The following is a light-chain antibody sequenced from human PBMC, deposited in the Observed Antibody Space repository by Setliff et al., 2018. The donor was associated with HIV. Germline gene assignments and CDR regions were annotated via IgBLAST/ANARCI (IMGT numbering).Light chain of an antibody. CDR1: SSDVGGYNY. Sequence: SALTQPASVSGSPGQSITISCTGTSSDVGGYNYVSWYQQHPGKAPKVMIYEVSNRPSGVSNRFSGSKSGNTASLTISGLQAEDEADYHCTPYTSSYTLVFGTGTKVTVL. CDR3: TPYTSSYTLV. CDR2: EVS. J-gene: IGLJ1*01. V-gene: IGLV2-14*01.